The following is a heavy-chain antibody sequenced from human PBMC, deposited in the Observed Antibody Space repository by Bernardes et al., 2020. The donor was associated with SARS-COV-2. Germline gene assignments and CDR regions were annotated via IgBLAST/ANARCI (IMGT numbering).Heavy chain of an antibody. D-gene: IGHD1-26*01. V-gene: IGHV3-7*01. CDR1: GFSFSSYW. CDR2: IKGDGSQR. J-gene: IGHJ4*02. Sequence: GGSLRLSCAASGFSFSSYWMSWVRQAPGKGLEWVANIKGDGSQRSSLGSLRGRFTVSRDNAKNLLYLQMNSLRAEDTAVYYCARIDEETGRDYWGQGTLVTVSS. CDR3: ARIDEETGRDY.